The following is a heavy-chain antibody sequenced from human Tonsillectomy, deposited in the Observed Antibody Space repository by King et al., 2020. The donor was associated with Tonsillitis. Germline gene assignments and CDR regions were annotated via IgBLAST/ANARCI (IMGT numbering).Heavy chain of an antibody. CDR3: AKESTVTRAFEY. CDR1: GFSFSSYA. V-gene: IGHV3-23*04. D-gene: IGHD4-17*01. CDR2: LSGSGGST. J-gene: IGHJ4*02. Sequence: VQLVESGGDLVQPGGSLRLSCAASGFSFSSYAMSWVRQAPGTGLEWGSSLSGSGGSTNYADSVKGRFTISRDNSENTLYLQMNNLRAEDTAMYYCAKESTVTRAFEYWGQGTLVTVSS.